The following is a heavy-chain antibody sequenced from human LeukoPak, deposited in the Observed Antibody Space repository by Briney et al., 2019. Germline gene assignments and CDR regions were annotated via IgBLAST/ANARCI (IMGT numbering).Heavy chain of an antibody. Sequence: TSETLSLTCAVSGGSISSSNWRSWVRQPPGKGLEWVGEIYHSGSTNYNPALKGRVTISVDKSKNQFSLKLSSVTAADTAVYYCARVAVTPDGMDVWGQGTTVPVSS. CDR3: ARVAVTPDGMDV. CDR1: GGSISSSNW. V-gene: IGHV4-4*02. CDR2: IYHSGST. D-gene: IGHD4-17*01. J-gene: IGHJ6*02.